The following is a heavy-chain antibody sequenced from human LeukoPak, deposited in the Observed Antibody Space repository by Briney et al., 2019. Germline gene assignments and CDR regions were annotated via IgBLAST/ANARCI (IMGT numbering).Heavy chain of an antibody. CDR1: GGSISSGGYY. Sequence: PSETLSLTCTVSGGSISSGGYYWSWIRQHPGKGLEWIGYIYYSGSTYYNPSLKSRVTISVDTSKNQFSLKLSSVTAADTAVYYCARDRSGSGSYYNPYWFDPWGQGTLVTVSS. CDR2: IYYSGST. CDR3: ARDRSGSGSYYNPYWFDP. V-gene: IGHV4-31*03. D-gene: IGHD3-10*01. J-gene: IGHJ5*02.